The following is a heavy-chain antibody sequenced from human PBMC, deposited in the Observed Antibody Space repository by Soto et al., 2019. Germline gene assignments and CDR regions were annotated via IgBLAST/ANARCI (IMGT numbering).Heavy chain of an antibody. Sequence: GASVKVSCKASGYTLTSHGISWVRQAPGQGLEWMGWISTYNGNTKYAQKFQERVTMTADTSTNTAHMELRSLRSDDTAMYYCARGYYDSRGPFDYWGQGTLVTVSS. CDR1: GYTLTSHG. J-gene: IGHJ4*02. D-gene: IGHD3-22*01. V-gene: IGHV1-18*01. CDR2: ISTYNGNT. CDR3: ARGYYDSRGPFDY.